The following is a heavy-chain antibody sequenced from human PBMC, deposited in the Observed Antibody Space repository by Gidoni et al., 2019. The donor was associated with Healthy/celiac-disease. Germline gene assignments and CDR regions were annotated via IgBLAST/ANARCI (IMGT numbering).Heavy chain of an antibody. Sequence: QLQLQESGPGLVKPSETLSLTCTVPGVSISSSSYYWGWIRQPPGKGLAWIGSIYYSGSTYYNPSLKSRVTISVDTSKNQFSMKMSSVTAADTAVYYCARLTMIVVVITGQYYFDYWGQGTLVTVSS. V-gene: IGHV4-39*01. CDR3: ARLTMIVVVITGQYYFDY. CDR2: IYYSGST. J-gene: IGHJ4*02. CDR1: GVSISSSSYY. D-gene: IGHD3-22*01.